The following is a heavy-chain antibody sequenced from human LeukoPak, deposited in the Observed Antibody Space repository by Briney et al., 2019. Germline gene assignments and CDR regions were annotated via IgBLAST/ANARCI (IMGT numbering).Heavy chain of an antibody. CDR1: GGSFSGYY. D-gene: IGHD3-10*01. CDR3: ARDMDGSGSYYQYRFDP. Sequence: SETLSLTCAVYGGSFSGYYWSWIRQPPGKGLEWIGEINHSGSTNYNPSLKSRVTISVDTSKNQFSLKLSSVTAADTAVYYCARDMDGSGSYYQYRFDPWGQGTLVTVSS. V-gene: IGHV4-34*01. J-gene: IGHJ5*02. CDR2: INHSGST.